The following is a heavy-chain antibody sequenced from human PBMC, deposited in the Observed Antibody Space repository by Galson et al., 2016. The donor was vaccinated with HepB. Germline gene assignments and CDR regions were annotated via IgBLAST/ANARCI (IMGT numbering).Heavy chain of an antibody. CDR2: INRGGSET. V-gene: IGHV3-7*01. Sequence: SLRLSCAASGFTFTSYSMTWVRQAPGKGLEWVGNINRGGSETNYVDSVKGRFTISRDDAKNSLFLQMNSLRAGDTAVYYCTRGNLVGYWGQGTLVIVSS. CDR3: TRGNLVGY. J-gene: IGHJ4*02. D-gene: IGHD2-8*02. CDR1: GFTFTSYS.